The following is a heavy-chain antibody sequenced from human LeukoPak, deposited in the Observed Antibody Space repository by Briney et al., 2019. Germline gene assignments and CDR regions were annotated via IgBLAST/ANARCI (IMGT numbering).Heavy chain of an antibody. D-gene: IGHD6-13*01. CDR3: AKDRQQLANLDF. CDR2: IGGSGELT. Sequence: GGSLRLSCAATGFTFRTYGMSWVRQAPGKGLEWVSGIGGSGELTYYADSVKGRFTISRDNSKNTVYLQMNSLTAEDTAVCYCAKDRQQLANLDFWGQGTLVTVSS. J-gene: IGHJ4*02. CDR1: GFTFRTYG. V-gene: IGHV3-23*01.